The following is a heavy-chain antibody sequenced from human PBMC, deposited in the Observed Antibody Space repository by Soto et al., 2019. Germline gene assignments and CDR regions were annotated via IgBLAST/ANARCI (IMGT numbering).Heavy chain of an antibody. J-gene: IGHJ4*02. CDR2: IWYDGSNK. CDR3: AREETTVAVACGESNYFDY. D-gene: IGHD6-13*01. V-gene: IGHV3-33*01. CDR1: GFTFSSYG. Sequence: QVQLVESGGGVVQPGRSLRLSCAASGFTFSSYGMHWVRQAPGKGLEWVAVIWYDGSNKYYADSVKGRFTISRDNSKNTLYLQMNSLRAEDTAVYYCAREETTVAVACGESNYFDYWGQGTLVTVSS.